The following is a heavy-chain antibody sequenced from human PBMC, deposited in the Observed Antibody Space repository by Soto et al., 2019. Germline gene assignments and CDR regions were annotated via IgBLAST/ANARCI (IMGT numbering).Heavy chain of an antibody. CDR2: ISWNSGSI. V-gene: IGHV3-9*01. CDR3: AKDITSISIFVVVIRYGMGV. Sequence: SLRLSCAASGFTFADYAMHWVRQAPGKGLEWVSGISWNSGSIGYADSVKGRFTISRDNAKNSLYLQMNSLRAEDTALYYCAKDITSISIFVVVIRYGMGVCGQATTIT. CDR1: GFTFADYA. J-gene: IGHJ6*02. D-gene: IGHD3-3*01.